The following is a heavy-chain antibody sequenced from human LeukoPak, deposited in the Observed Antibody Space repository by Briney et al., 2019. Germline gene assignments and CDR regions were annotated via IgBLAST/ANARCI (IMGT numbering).Heavy chain of an antibody. CDR1: GFTFSSYA. Sequence: GGSLRLSCAASGFTFSSYAMSWVRQARGKGLEWVSAISGSGGSTYYADSVKGRFTISRDNSKNTLYLQMNSLRAEDTAVYYCAKDPGQWLFRGPFLDYWGQGTLVTVSS. D-gene: IGHD6-19*01. CDR3: AKDPGQWLFRGPFLDY. V-gene: IGHV3-23*01. J-gene: IGHJ4*02. CDR2: ISGSGGST.